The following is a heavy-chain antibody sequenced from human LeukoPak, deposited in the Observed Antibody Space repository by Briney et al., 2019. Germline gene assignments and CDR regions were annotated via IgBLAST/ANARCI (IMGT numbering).Heavy chain of an antibody. J-gene: IGHJ3*02. CDR1: GGSISSSSYY. Sequence: SETLSLTCTVSGGSISSSSYYWGWIRQPPGKWLEWIGSIYYSGSTYYNQSLKSRVTISVDTSKNQFSLKLSSVTAADTAVYYCASLPLRFLEWLYAFDIWGQGTMVTVSS. CDR2: IYYSGST. CDR3: ASLPLRFLEWLYAFDI. V-gene: IGHV4-39*01. D-gene: IGHD3-3*01.